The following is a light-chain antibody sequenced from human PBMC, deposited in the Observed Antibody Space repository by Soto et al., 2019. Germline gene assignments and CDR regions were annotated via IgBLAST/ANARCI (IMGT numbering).Light chain of an antibody. J-gene: IGKJ1*01. CDR3: QQYNTFWT. CDR1: QSISSW. Sequence: GDRVTITCRASQSISSWLAWYQQKPGKAPKLLIYDVSSLESGVPSRFSGSGSGTEFTLTISSLQPDDFATYYCQQYNTFWTFGQGTKVEIK. CDR2: DVS. V-gene: IGKV1-5*01.